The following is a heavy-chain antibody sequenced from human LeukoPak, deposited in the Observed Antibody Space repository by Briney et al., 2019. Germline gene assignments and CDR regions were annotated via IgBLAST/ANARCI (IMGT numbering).Heavy chain of an antibody. V-gene: IGHV4-39*01. CDR2: IYYSGST. CDR3: ARGPTYYYDSSGYSNWFDP. J-gene: IGHJ5*02. CDR1: GGSISSSSYY. D-gene: IGHD3-22*01. Sequence: PSETLSLTYTVSGGSISSSSYYWGWIRQPPGKGLEWIGSIYYSGSTYYNPSLKSRVTISVDTSKNQFSLKLSSVTAADTAVYYCARGPTYYYDSSGYSNWFDPWGQGTLVTVSS.